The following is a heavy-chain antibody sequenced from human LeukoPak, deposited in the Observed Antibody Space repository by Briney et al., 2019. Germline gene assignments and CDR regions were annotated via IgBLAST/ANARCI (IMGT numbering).Heavy chain of an antibody. CDR2: ISGSGTDI. V-gene: IGHV3-11*04. J-gene: IGHJ4*02. D-gene: IGHD5-18*01. CDR1: GGSFSGYY. Sequence: LSLTCAVYGGSFSGYYWSWIRQAPGKGLECLSYISGSGTDINYADSVRGRFTISRDNAKNLLYLQMNDLRVEDTAVYYCARTARHLDYWGQGTLVTVSS. CDR3: ARTARHLDY.